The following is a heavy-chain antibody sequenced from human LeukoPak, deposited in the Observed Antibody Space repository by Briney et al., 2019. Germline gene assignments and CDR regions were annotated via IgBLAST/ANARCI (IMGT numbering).Heavy chain of an antibody. CDR3: ARGGDIVLMVYAIRPPFYYYYYMDV. Sequence: SVKVSCKASGGTFSSYAISWVRQAPGQGLEWMGGIIPIFGTANYAQKFQGRVTITADESTSTAYMELSSLRSEDTAVYYCARGGDIVLMVYAIRPPFYYYYYMDVWGKGTTVTVSS. V-gene: IGHV1-69*13. J-gene: IGHJ6*03. CDR1: GGTFSSYA. CDR2: IIPIFGTA. D-gene: IGHD2-8*01.